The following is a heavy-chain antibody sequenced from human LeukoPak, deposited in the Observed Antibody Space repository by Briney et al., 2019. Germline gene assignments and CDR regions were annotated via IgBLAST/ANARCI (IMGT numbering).Heavy chain of an antibody. Sequence: PGRSLRLSCAASGFTFSSYSMNWVRQAPGKGLEWVSYISSSSTIDYADSVKGGFTISRDNAKNSLYLQMNSLRDEDTAVYYCARDWGVVVDAFDIWGQGTMVTVSS. D-gene: IGHD3-3*01. CDR2: ISSSSTI. CDR1: GFTFSSYS. V-gene: IGHV3-48*02. J-gene: IGHJ3*02. CDR3: ARDWGVVVDAFDI.